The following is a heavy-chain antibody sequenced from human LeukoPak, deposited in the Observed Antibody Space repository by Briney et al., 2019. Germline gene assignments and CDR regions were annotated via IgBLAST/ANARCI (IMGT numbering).Heavy chain of an antibody. J-gene: IGHJ3*02. D-gene: IGHD3-16*01. CDR3: ARWGTRDSFDI. CDR1: AFTSSSYP. V-gene: IGHV3-21*01. CDR2: ISTSSSYI. Sequence: PGGSLRLSCAASAFTSSSYPMSWVRQAPGKGLEWVSSISTSSSYIYYEDSVKGRFTISRDNAKNSLYLQLNSLRAEDTAVYYCARWGTRDSFDIWGQGTMVTVSS.